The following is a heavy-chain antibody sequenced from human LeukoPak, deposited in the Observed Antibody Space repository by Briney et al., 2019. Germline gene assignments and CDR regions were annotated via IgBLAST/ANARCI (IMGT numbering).Heavy chain of an antibody. V-gene: IGHV3-23*01. J-gene: IGHJ4*02. CDR2: ISGGGDNT. D-gene: IGHD5-18*01. CDR3: AKQRATSTAVVTGYFDY. CDR1: GFMFSTYA. Sequence: PGGSLRLSCAASGFMFSTYAMSWVRQAPGKGLEWVSTISGGGDNTYHADSVKGRFTISRDNSENTLYLQVNSLRAEDTALYYCAKQRATSTAVVTGYFDYWGQGTLVTVSS.